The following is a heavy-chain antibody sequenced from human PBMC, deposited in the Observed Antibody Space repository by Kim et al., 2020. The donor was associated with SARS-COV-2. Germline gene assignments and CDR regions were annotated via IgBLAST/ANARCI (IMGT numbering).Heavy chain of an antibody. D-gene: IGHD3-22*01. Sequence: YADSVKGRFTISRDNSKNTLYLQMNSLRAEDTAVYYCARGSLSIVPFDYWGQGTLVTVSS. CDR3: ARGSLSIVPFDY. J-gene: IGHJ4*02. V-gene: IGHV3-30*01.